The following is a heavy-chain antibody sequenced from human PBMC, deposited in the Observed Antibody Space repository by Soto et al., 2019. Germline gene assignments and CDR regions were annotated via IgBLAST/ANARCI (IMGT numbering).Heavy chain of an antibody. J-gene: IGHJ4*02. Sequence: GGSLRLSCAASGFPFRSSSMNWVRQAPGKGLEWLSSISSSIYYIFYADSVQGRFTISRDNAKNSLYLQMNSLRAEDTAVYYCARDLGEVSAFWGQGTPVTVSS. V-gene: IGHV3-21*01. CDR3: ARDLGEVSAF. D-gene: IGHD3-10*01. CDR2: ISSSIYYI. CDR1: GFPFRSSS.